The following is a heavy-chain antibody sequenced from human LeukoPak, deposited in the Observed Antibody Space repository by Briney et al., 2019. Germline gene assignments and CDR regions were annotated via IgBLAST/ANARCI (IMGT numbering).Heavy chain of an antibody. J-gene: IGHJ2*01. CDR1: GFTFSNYA. CDR2: ISGNGDNT. V-gene: IGHV3-43*02. CDR3: AKDGYKAAGYFDL. D-gene: IGHD6-13*01. Sequence: GGSLRLSSAVSGFTFSNYAMHWVRQVPGKGLEWLSLISGNGDNTDYAESVKGRFTVSRDNSRNSLYLQMSGLRVEDTALFYCAKDGYKAAGYFDLWGRGTLVTVS.